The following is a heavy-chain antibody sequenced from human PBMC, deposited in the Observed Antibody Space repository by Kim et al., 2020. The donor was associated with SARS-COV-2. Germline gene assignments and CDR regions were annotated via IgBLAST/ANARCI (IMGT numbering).Heavy chain of an antibody. CDR3: ARDMGGRGWYDFWSGYYSSMDV. CDR1: GFTFSSYG. Sequence: GGSLRLSCAASGFTFSSYGMHWVRQAPGKGLEWVAVIWYDGSNKYYADSVKGRFTISRDNSKNTLYLQMNSLRAEDTAVYYCARDMGGRGWYDFWSGYYSSMDVWGQGTTVTVSS. V-gene: IGHV3-33*01. CDR2: IWYDGSNK. D-gene: IGHD3-3*01. J-gene: IGHJ6*02.